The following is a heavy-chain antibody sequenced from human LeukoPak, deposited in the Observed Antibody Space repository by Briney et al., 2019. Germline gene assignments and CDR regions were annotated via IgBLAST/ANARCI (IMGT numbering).Heavy chain of an antibody. J-gene: IGHJ3*02. CDR3: ARRGGNPLGAFDI. Sequence: SETLSLTCTVSGGSISSYYWSWVRQPPGKGLEWIGYIYNSGTIRYNPSLMSRVTISIDTSKNQFSLKLNSVTAADTAMYYCARRGGNPLGAFDIWGQGTMVTVSS. V-gene: IGHV4-59*01. CDR1: GGSISSYY. D-gene: IGHD4-23*01. CDR2: IYNSGTI.